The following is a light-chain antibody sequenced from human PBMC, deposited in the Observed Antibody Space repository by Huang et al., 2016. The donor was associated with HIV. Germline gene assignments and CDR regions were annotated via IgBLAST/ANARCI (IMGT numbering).Light chain of an antibody. J-gene: IGKJ4*01. CDR2: DTA. CDR3: QQYDNWPPGLT. Sequence: EIMMTQSPATLSVSPGGRATLSCRASQNVRNNLAWYQQKTGQAPRLHIYDTATRASGIPARFSGSGSGTEFTLTISGLQSEDFAIDYCQQYDNWPPGLTFGGGTKVEI. CDR1: QNVRNN. V-gene: IGKV3D-15*01.